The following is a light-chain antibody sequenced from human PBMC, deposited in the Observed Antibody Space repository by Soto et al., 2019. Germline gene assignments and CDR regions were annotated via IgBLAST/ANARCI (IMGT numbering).Light chain of an antibody. CDR2: DTS. V-gene: IGKV3-15*01. Sequence: EIVMTESPATLSVSPGGGATRSCGASQGIGDTLACYQQTPDQTPSLLIYDTSIRATGAPARFSGSRSGAEFTLTISSLQSEDFAVYYCHHYVNWPLTFGGGTKVDIK. J-gene: IGKJ4*01. CDR3: HHYVNWPLT. CDR1: QGIGDT.